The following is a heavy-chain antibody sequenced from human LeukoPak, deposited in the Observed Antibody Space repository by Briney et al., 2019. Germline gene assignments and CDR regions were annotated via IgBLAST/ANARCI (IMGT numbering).Heavy chain of an antibody. D-gene: IGHD3-22*01. CDR3: AKVCDSSGYYLGWFDP. CDR1: GFTFSSYW. J-gene: IGHJ5*02. Sequence: GGSLRLSCAASGFTFSSYWMSWVRQAPGKGLEWVSAISGSGGSTYYADSVKGRFTISRDNSKNTLYLQMNSLRAEDTAVYYCAKVCDSSGYYLGWFDPWGQGTLVTVSS. V-gene: IGHV3-23*01. CDR2: ISGSGGST.